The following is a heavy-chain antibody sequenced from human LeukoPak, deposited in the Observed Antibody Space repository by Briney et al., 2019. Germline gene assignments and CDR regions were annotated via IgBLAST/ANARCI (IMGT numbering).Heavy chain of an antibody. V-gene: IGHV3-23*01. CDR2: ISGSGGST. CDR1: GFTFSSYA. CDR3: AKNYYDSSGRGAFDI. Sequence: PGGSLRLSCAPSGFTFSSYAMSWFRQAPGKGLEWVSAISGSGGSTYYADSVKGRFTISRDNSKNTLYLQMNSLRAEDTAVYYCAKNYYDSSGRGAFDIWGQGTMVTVSS. D-gene: IGHD3-22*01. J-gene: IGHJ3*02.